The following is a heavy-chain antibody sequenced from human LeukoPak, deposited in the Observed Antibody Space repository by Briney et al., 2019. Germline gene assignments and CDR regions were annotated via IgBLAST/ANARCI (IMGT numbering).Heavy chain of an antibody. D-gene: IGHD3-3*01. Sequence: GGSLRLSCAASGFTVSTNHMTWVRQAPGKGLEWVANINEDGSQKYYVDSVKGRFTISRDNTRKLVFLQMNSLRVEDTAVYYCARDEVGGYYFEWGQGNLVNVSS. CDR1: GFTVSTNH. J-gene: IGHJ4*02. CDR3: ARDEVGGYYFE. V-gene: IGHV3-7*01. CDR2: INEDGSQK.